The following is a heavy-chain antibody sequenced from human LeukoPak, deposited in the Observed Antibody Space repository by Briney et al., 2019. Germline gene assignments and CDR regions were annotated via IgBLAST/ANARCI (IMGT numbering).Heavy chain of an antibody. J-gene: IGHJ3*02. CDR1: GFIFSSYA. Sequence: PGGSLRLSCAASGFIFSSYAMSWVRQAPGKGLEWISGIGGRGDTTYYADFVKGRITISRDNSKNTLYLHMNSLRVEDTAVYYCARDPRPYSGSGLHFDIWGQGTLVTVSP. V-gene: IGHV3-23*01. CDR2: IGGRGDTT. CDR3: ARDPRPYSGSGLHFDI. D-gene: IGHD1-26*01.